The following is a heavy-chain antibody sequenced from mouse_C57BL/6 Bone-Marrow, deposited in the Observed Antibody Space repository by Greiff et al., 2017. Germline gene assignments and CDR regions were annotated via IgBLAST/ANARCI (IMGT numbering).Heavy chain of an antibody. V-gene: IGHV15-2*01. D-gene: IGHD1-1*01. CDR2: ILPSIGRT. J-gene: IGHJ4*01. CDR1: DSDVIPIAY. Sequence: QVQLQQSGSELRRPGSSVKLSCKDFDSDVIPIAYMCWVRQTPGHGFGWIGGILPSIGRTIYGEKFVDKAILDADTLSKTSFSELNSLTSEDSAIYYCARRREKVDYDGNSYDYYAMDYWGQGTSVTVSS. CDR3: ARRREKVDYDGNSYDYYAMDY.